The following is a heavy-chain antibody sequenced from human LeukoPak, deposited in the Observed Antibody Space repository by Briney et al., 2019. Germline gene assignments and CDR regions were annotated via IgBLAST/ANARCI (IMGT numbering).Heavy chain of an antibody. D-gene: IGHD2-2*01. CDR3: ARVPSHCSSTSCPLDF. V-gene: IGHV4-59*12. CDR1: GGSISRYY. J-gene: IGHJ4*02. Sequence: PSETLSLTCTVSGGSISRYYWSWIRQPPGKGLEWIGEIYHSGSTNYNPSLKSRVSISVDKSKNQFSLKLRAVTAADTAVYYCARVPSHCSSTSCPLDFWGQGTLVTVSS. CDR2: IYHSGST.